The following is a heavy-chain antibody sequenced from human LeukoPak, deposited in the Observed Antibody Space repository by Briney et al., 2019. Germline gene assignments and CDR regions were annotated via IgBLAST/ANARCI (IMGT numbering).Heavy chain of an antibody. CDR1: GFTFSDYY. J-gene: IGHJ3*02. CDR3: ARNYYDSSGLGLDI. D-gene: IGHD3-22*01. Sequence: GSLDLSFAASGFTFSDYYMSWIRQAPGKGLEWVSYISSSSSYTNYAASVKGRFTISRDNAKTSLYLQMNSLRAEDTAVYYCARNYYDSSGLGLDIWGQGTMVTVSS. CDR2: ISSSSSYT. V-gene: IGHV3-11*03.